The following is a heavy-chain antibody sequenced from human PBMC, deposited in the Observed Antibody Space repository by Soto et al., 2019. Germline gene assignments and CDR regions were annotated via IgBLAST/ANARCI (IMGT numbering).Heavy chain of an antibody. Sequence: QVQLVESGGGVVQPGRSLRLSCAASGFTFSSYAMHWVRQAPGKGLEWVAVISYDGSNKYYADSVKGRFTISRDNSKNTMYLQMNRLRAEDTAVYYCARDHVASGRYYYGMDVWGQGTTVTVSS. D-gene: IGHD3-10*01. CDR3: ARDHVASGRYYYGMDV. CDR2: ISYDGSNK. V-gene: IGHV3-30-3*01. CDR1: GFTFSSYA. J-gene: IGHJ6*02.